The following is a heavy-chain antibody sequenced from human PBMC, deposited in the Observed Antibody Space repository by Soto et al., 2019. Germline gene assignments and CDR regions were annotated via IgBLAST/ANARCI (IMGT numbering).Heavy chain of an antibody. CDR2: IIHSGST. J-gene: IGHJ4*02. V-gene: IGHV4-34*12. CDR3: ARAGRGIVVVPAAYDY. D-gene: IGHD2-2*01. Sequence: SQTLSLTCAVYGGSFRGHYWSWLSQSPGKGLEWIGEIIHSGSTNYNPSLKSRVTISVDTSKNQFSLKLSSVTAADTAVYYCARAGRGIVVVPAAYDYWGQGTLVTVSS. CDR1: GGSFRGHY.